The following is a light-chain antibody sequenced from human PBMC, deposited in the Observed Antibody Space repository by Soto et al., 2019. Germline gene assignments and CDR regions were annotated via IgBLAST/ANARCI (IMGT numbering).Light chain of an antibody. Sequence: QSVLTQPPAVSGSPGQRVTISCTGSSSNSGAGYDIHWYQQVPGTAPKPLIYANNNRASWVPDRFSGSKSGTSASLAITGLQAEDEAGYYCQSYDTSLSGYVFGAGTKITVL. V-gene: IGLV1-40*01. CDR2: ANN. CDR3: QSYDTSLSGYV. CDR1: SSNSGAGYD. J-gene: IGLJ1*01.